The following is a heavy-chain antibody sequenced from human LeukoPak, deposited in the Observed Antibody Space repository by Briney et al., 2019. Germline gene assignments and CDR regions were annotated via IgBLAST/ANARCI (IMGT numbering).Heavy chain of an antibody. Sequence: GGSLRLSCAASGFTFSTNGMHWVRQAPGKGLERVAFIRYDGSNKYYADSVKGRFTISRDNSKNTLYLQMNSLRAEDTAVYYCAKDQPYSSSWYSFDYWGQGTLVTVSS. J-gene: IGHJ4*02. CDR3: AKDQPYSSSWYSFDY. D-gene: IGHD6-13*01. V-gene: IGHV3-30*02. CDR2: IRYDGSNK. CDR1: GFTFSTNG.